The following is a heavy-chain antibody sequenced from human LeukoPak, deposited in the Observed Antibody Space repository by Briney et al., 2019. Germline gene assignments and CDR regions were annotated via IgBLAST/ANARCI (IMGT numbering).Heavy chain of an antibody. CDR3: ARHDQGQQLVPFDY. CDR1: GASISGYY. J-gene: IGHJ4*02. D-gene: IGHD6-13*01. CDR2: IYYSGST. Sequence: SETLSLTCTVSGASISGYYWSWIRRPPGQGLERIGYIYYSGSTNYNPSLKSRVTISVDTSKNQFSLKLSSVTAADTAVCYCARHDQGQQLVPFDYWGQGTLLTVSS. V-gene: IGHV4-59*08.